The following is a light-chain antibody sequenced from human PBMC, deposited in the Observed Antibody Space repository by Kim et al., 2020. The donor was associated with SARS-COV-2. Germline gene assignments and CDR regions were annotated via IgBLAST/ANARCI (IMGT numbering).Light chain of an antibody. Sequence: GDRVTITCRASQSISSYLNWYQQKPGKAPKLLIYAASSLQSGVPSRFSGSGSGTYFTLTISSLQPEDFATYYCQQSSSTSYTFGQGTKLEI. J-gene: IGKJ2*01. V-gene: IGKV1-39*01. CDR2: AAS. CDR3: QQSSSTSYT. CDR1: QSISSY.